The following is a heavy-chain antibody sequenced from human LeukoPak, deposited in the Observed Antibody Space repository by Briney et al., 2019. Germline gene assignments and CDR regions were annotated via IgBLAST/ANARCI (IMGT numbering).Heavy chain of an antibody. J-gene: IGHJ3*01. CDR1: GFTFLTYA. CDR3: ANAVRSDWYPGWPFDV. CDR2: IRDSGAST. V-gene: IGHV3-23*01. D-gene: IGHD6-19*01. Sequence: GGSLRLSCAASGFTFLTYAMSWVRQAPGKGLQWVSVIRDSGASTYYADSVKGRFTISRDNSKNTLYLQMNSLRAEDTAVYYCANAVRSDWYPGWPFDVWGEGTMVTASS.